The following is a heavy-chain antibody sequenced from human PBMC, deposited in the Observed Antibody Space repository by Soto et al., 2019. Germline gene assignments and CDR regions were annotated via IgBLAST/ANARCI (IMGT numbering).Heavy chain of an antibody. D-gene: IGHD1-26*01. V-gene: IGHV3-30-3*01. CDR2: ISYDGSNK. J-gene: IGHJ6*02. CDR1: GFTFSSHA. Sequence: GGSLRLSCAASGFTFSSHAMHWVRQAPGKGLEWVAVISYDGSNKYSADSVKGRFTISRDNSKKTLYLQMNSLRAEDTAVYYCARDYVMGATTGLVYYYYGMDVWGQGTTVTVSS. CDR3: ARDYVMGATTGLVYYYYGMDV.